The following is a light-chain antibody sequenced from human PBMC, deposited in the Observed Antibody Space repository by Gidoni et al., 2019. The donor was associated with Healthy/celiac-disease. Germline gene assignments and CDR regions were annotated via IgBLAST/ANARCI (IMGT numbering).Light chain of an antibody. CDR1: QSVSSSY. V-gene: IGKV3-20*01. CDR2: GAS. J-gene: IGKJ1*01. Sequence: DIVLTQSPGTLSLSQGERATLSCRASQSVSSSYLAWYQQKPGQAPRLLIYGASSRATGIPDWFSGSGSGTDFTLTISRLEPEDFAVYYCQQYGSSPRTFGQGTKVEIK. CDR3: QQYGSSPRT.